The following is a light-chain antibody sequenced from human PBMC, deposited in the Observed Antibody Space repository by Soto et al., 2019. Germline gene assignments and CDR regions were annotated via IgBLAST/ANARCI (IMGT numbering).Light chain of an antibody. J-gene: IGKJ4*01. CDR3: QQRSNWPPLT. CDR2: DAS. CDR1: QSVSSY. V-gene: IGKV3-11*01. Sequence: EIVLTQSPATLSLSPGERATLSCRASQSVSSYLAWYQQKPGQAPRHLIYDASNRATGIPARFSGSGSGTDFTLTISSLEPEDVAVYYCQQRSNWPPLTFGGGTKVEIK.